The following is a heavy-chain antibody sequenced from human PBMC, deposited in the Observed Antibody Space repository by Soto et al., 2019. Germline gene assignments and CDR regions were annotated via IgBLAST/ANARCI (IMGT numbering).Heavy chain of an antibody. J-gene: IGHJ5*02. CDR1: GGSISSGDSY. Sequence: NPSETLSLTCTVSGGSISSGDSYWNWIRQPPGKGLEWIGYIYYSGSTHYNPSLRSRSTISVDTSKNQFSLKLSSVTAADTAVYYCVRVSVIDNWLDPWGQGTLVTVS. CDR3: VRVSVIDNWLDP. CDR2: IYYSGST. D-gene: IGHD3-22*01. V-gene: IGHV4-30-4*01.